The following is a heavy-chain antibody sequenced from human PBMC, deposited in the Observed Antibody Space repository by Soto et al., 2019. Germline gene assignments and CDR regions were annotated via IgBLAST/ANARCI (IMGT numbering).Heavy chain of an antibody. CDR1: GFSFNTYV. CDR2: ISHDGSRQ. CDR3: ATEDESSGHAGTFHH. Sequence: QMPLEESGGGVAQPGRSLRLSCAASGFSFNTYVMHWVRQAPGKGLEWVAGISHDGSRQHYAGSVKGRFTISRDNSRSTLNLEMNSLTDEDTAVYHCATEDESSGHAGTFHHWGQGTLVTVSS. D-gene: IGHD3-22*01. V-gene: IGHV3-30-3*01. J-gene: IGHJ1*01.